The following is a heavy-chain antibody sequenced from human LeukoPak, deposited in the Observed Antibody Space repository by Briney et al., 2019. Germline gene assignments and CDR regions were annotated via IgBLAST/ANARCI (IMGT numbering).Heavy chain of an antibody. J-gene: IGHJ4*02. Sequence: ASVKVSCKASVYTFTGYYMHWVRQAPGQGLEWMGRINPNSGGTNYAQKFQGRVTMTRDTSISTAYMELSRLRSDDTAVYYCARDRCSSSWYSDFDYWGQGTLVTVSS. V-gene: IGHV1-2*06. CDR3: ARDRCSSSWYSDFDY. CDR1: VYTFTGYY. D-gene: IGHD6-13*01. CDR2: INPNSGGT.